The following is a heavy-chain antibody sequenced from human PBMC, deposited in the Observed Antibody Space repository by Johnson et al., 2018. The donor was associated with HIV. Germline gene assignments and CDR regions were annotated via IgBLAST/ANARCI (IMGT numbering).Heavy chain of an antibody. V-gene: IGHV3-11*04. CDR3: ARDLAYNSRWTGAFDI. J-gene: IGHJ3*02. D-gene: IGHD6-13*01. CDR1: GFTFSDYY. CDR2: ISSTGGNK. Sequence: VQLVESGGGLVKPGGSLRLSCAASGFTFSDYYMSWIRQAPGKGLEWVSYISSTGGNKYYVDSMKGRFTISRDNAKNSVYLQMNSLRAEDTAVYYCARDLAYNSRWTGAFDIWGQGTMVTVSS.